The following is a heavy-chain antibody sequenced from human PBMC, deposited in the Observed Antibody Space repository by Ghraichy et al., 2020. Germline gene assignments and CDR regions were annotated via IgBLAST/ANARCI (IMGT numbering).Heavy chain of an antibody. D-gene: IGHD4-23*01. CDR1: GGSVGCYY. J-gene: IGHJ5*01. CDR2: FHYSRST. CDR3: ARGANSWYWKFDS. Sequence: SETLSLTCTVSGGSVGCYYCSLRQQSPEKGLEWIDYFHYSRSTVYNPSLKRRLTFSVDTSKNQLSLSLTSVTTADTAIYYCARGANSWYWKFDSWGQGTLVTVSS. V-gene: IGHV4-59*02.